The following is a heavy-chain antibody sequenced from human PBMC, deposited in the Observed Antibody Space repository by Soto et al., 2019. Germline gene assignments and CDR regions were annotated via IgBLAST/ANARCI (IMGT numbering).Heavy chain of an antibody. CDR3: ARLFTSYVHYRLDYYYYYMDV. J-gene: IGHJ6*03. CDR2: IYHSGST. CDR1: SGSISSSNW. V-gene: IGHV4-4*02. Sequence: QVQLQESGPGLVKPSGTLSLTCAVSSGSISSSNWWSWVRQPPGKGLEWIGEIYHSGSTNYKPSLKSRVTISVDKSKNQLSLKLSAVTAADTAVYYCARLFTSYVHYRLDYYYYYMDVWGKGTTVTVSS. D-gene: IGHD3-16*01.